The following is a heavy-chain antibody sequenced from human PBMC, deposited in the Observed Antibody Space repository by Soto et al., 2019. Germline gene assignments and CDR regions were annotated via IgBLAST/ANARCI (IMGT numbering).Heavy chain of an antibody. J-gene: IGHJ5*02. CDR3: AKDKVRDYDILTGYSLPYKWFDP. D-gene: IGHD3-9*01. CDR2: ISGSGGST. CDR1: GFTFSSYA. V-gene: IGHV3-23*01. Sequence: PGGSLRLSCAASGFTFSSYAMSWVRQAPGKGLEWVSAISGSGGSTYYADSVKGRFTISRDNSKNTLYLQMNNLRAEDTAVYYCAKDKVRDYDILTGYSLPYKWFDPWGQGTLVTVSS.